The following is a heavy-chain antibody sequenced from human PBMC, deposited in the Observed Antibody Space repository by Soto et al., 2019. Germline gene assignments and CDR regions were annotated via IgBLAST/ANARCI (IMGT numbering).Heavy chain of an antibody. CDR2: ISSSSSYI. Sequence: GGSLRLSCAASGLTFRSYWMHWVRQAPGKGLEWVSSISSSSSYIYYADSVKGRFTISRDNAKNSLYLQMNSLRAEDTAVYYCARAGRESIAVAGAFDYWGQGTLVTVSS. CDR3: ARAGRESIAVAGAFDY. CDR1: GLTFRSYW. D-gene: IGHD6-19*01. J-gene: IGHJ4*02. V-gene: IGHV3-21*01.